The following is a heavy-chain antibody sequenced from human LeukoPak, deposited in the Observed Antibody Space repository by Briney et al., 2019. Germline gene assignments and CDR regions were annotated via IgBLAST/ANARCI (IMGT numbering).Heavy chain of an antibody. CDR2: VDSDGSST. Sequence: GSLRLSCAASGFTFSSYWMHWVRQAPGKGPVWVSRVDSDGSSTTYADSVKGRFTISRDNAKNTLYLQMNSLRAEDTAVYYYARGSTQYSSGWYGLDYWGQGTLVTVSS. J-gene: IGHJ4*02. V-gene: IGHV3-74*01. CDR1: GFTFSSYW. CDR3: ARGSTQYSSGWYGLDY. D-gene: IGHD6-19*01.